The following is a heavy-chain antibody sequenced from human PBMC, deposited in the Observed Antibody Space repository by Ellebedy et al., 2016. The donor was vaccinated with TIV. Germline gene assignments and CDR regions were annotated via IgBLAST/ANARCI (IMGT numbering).Heavy chain of an antibody. Sequence: SETLSLTCTVSGGSISGSSYYWGWIRQPPGKGLEWIGNIFDSGSTYYNPSLKSRVIISVDTSKNQFSLKLSSVTAADTAVYYCARSLLIFSFDECYFDLWGRGTLVTVSS. CDR1: GGSISGSSYY. J-gene: IGHJ2*01. V-gene: IGHV4-39*01. CDR3: ARSLLIFSFDECYFDL. CDR2: IFDSGST. D-gene: IGHD3/OR15-3a*01.